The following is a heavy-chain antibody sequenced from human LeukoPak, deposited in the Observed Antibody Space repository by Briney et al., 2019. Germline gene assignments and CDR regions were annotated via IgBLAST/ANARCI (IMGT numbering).Heavy chain of an antibody. V-gene: IGHV3-48*04. CDR2: ISSSGATR. CDR3: AREVVVAATRYMDV. D-gene: IGHD2-15*01. CDR1: GFTFSSYG. J-gene: IGHJ6*03. Sequence: GGSLRLSCAASGFTFSSYGMHWVRQAPGKGLEWVSYISSSGATRYYADSVKGRFTMSRDNAKNSLYLLLNSLRAEDTAVYYCAREVVVAATRYMDVWGKGTTVTISS.